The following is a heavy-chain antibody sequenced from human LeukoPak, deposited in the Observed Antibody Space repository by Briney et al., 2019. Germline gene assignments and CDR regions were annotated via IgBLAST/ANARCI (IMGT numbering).Heavy chain of an antibody. CDR2: IRYDGGTR. J-gene: IGHJ4*02. CDR3: ASVGNRVCFDC. CDR1: GFSFLDLR. Sequence: GESLRLSCAEPGFSFLDLRMYSVCQAPGKGLEWVAFIRYDGGTRSYADSVKGRCTISRDNSKNTLHLQMSGLRVDDTSLYYCASVGNRVCFDCWGQGTLVTVSS. V-gene: IGHV3-30*02. D-gene: IGHD1-14*01.